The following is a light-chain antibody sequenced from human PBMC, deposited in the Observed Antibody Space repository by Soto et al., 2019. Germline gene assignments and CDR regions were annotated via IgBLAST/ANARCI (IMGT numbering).Light chain of an antibody. CDR1: QTVASSR. CDR2: DAS. J-gene: IGKJ5*01. V-gene: IGKV3-20*01. CDR3: QQYGSSLIT. Sequence: PGETVTLSCRPSQTVASSRLAWYQHKPGQAPRLVISDASTRATGIPDRFSGSGSGTDFTLTISRLESEDFAVYYCQQYGSSLITFGQGTRVEIK.